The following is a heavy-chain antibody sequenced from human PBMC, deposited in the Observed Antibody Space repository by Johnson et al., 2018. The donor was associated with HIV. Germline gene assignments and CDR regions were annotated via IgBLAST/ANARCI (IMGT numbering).Heavy chain of an antibody. CDR3: ARAPYNWNAGLFGAFDM. CDR2: ISGSGFDT. J-gene: IGHJ3*02. D-gene: IGHD1-20*01. Sequence: QVQLVESGGDLVQPGGSLRLSCAASNFTFKDYYMNWIRQAPGKGLEWISYISGSGFDTFYADSVKGRFTISRDNAKKSLYLQMSSLKAEDTAVYYCARAPYNWNAGLFGAFDMWGQGTMVTVSS. V-gene: IGHV3-11*04. CDR1: NFTFKDYY.